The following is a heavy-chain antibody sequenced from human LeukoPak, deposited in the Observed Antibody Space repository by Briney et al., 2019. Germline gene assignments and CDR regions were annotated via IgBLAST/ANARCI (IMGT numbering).Heavy chain of an antibody. V-gene: IGHV3-48*01. CDR1: GFTFSSYS. Sequence: GGSLRLSCAASGFTFSSYSMNWVRQAPGKGLEWVSYISSSSSSTIYYAESVKGRFTISRDNAKNSLYLQMNSLRAEDTAVYYCASTLDIVATIEGDYWGQGTLVTVSS. D-gene: IGHD5-12*01. CDR2: ISSSSSSTI. J-gene: IGHJ4*02. CDR3: ASTLDIVATIEGDY.